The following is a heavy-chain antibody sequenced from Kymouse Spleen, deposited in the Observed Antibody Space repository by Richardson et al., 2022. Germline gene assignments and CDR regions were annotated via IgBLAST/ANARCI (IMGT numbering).Heavy chain of an antibody. V-gene: IGHV3-33*01. CDR2: IWYDGSNK. D-gene: IGHD3-9*01. Sequence: QVQLVESGGGVVQPGRSLRLSCAASGFTFSSYGMHWVRQAPGKGLEWVAVIWYDGSNKYYADSVKGRFTISRDNSKNTLYLQMNSLRAEDTAVYYCARDCPYDILTGPHYYYYGMDVWGQGTTVTVSS. CDR3: ARDCPYDILTGPHYYYYGMDV. CDR1: GFTFSSYG. J-gene: IGHJ6*02.